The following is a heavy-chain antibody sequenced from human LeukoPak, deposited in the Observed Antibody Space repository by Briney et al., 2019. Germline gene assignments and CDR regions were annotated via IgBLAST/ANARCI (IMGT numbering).Heavy chain of an antibody. J-gene: IGHJ4*02. CDR2: INHSGST. CDR1: GGSFSGYY. Sequence: PSETLSLTCAVYGGSFSGYYWSWIRQPPGKGLEWIGEINHSGSTNYNPSLKSRVTISVDTSKNQFSLKLSSVTAADTAVYYCARGLYYSGSGSYPKPGGIFDYWGQGNLVTVSS. V-gene: IGHV4-34*01. CDR3: ARGLYYSGSGSYPKPGGIFDY. D-gene: IGHD3-10*01.